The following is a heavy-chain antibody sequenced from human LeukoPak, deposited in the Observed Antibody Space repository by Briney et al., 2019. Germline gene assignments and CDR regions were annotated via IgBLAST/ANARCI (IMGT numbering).Heavy chain of an antibody. Sequence: ASVKVSCKASEYTFSVYHIHWVRQAPGQGLEWMAWINPDSGDTNYAQKFQGRVTMTRDTSISTAYMEVSSLRSDDTAVYSCALILGGSWAFDYWGQGTLVTVSS. J-gene: IGHJ4*02. D-gene: IGHD6-13*01. CDR3: ALILGGSWAFDY. CDR2: INPDSGDT. V-gene: IGHV1-2*02. CDR1: EYTFSVYH.